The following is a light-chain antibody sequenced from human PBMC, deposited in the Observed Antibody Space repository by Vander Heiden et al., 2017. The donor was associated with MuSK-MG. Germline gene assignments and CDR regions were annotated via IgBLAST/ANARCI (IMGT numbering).Light chain of an antibody. CDR1: RSIGHN. CDR2: LAS. J-gene: IGKJ4*01. V-gene: IGKV3-15*01. CDR3: QQDDDWPLT. Sequence: ELEMTQSPRTLSVSPRHGLPLSCRASRSIGHNLDWYQQRPGQPPRLLIYLASSRATGLPARFSGSGSGTEFTLTISSLQSEDVAVYYCQQDDDWPLTFGGGTRVEIK.